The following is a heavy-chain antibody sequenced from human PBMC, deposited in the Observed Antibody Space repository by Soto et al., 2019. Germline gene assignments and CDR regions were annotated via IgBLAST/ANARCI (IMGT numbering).Heavy chain of an antibody. CDR1: GGSISSYY. Sequence: SETLSLTCTVSGGSISSYYWSWIRQTPGKGLEWIGYIYDTGRTNYNPSLKSRVSFSVDTSKNQFSLKVTSLTAADTAVYYCASRDPGTSVDYWGQGTLVTVSS. J-gene: IGHJ4*02. CDR2: IYDTGRT. CDR3: ASRDPGTSVDY. V-gene: IGHV4-59*08. D-gene: IGHD1-7*01.